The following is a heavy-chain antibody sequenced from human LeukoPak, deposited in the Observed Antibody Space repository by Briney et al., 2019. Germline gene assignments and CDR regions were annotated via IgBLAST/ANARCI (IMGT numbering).Heavy chain of an antibody. Sequence: PSETLSLTCTVSGGSVSSGSYYWSWIRQPPGKGLEWIGYIYYSGSTNYNPSLKSRVTISVDTSKNQFSLKLSSVTAADTAVYYCARGNTHYDFWSGYGMDVWGQGTTVTVSS. CDR3: ARGNTHYDFWSGYGMDV. CDR1: GGSVSSGSYY. V-gene: IGHV4-61*01. J-gene: IGHJ6*02. D-gene: IGHD3-3*01. CDR2: IYYSGST.